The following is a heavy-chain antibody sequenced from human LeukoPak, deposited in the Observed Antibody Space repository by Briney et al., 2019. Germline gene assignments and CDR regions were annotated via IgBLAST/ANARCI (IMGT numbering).Heavy chain of an antibody. V-gene: IGHV4-59*08. CDR3: ASSCSGGSCYSFDY. J-gene: IGHJ4*02. CDR1: GASISPYY. D-gene: IGHD2-15*01. CDR2: IYYSGST. Sequence: PSETLSLTCTVSGASISPYYWVWMRQPPGKGLEWIGYIYYSGSTNYNPSLKSRVTISVDTSKNQFSLKLSSVTAADTAVYYCASSCSGGSCYSFDYWGQGTLVTVSS.